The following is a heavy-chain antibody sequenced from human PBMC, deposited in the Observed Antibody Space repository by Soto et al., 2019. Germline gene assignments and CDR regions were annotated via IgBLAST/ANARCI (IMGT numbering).Heavy chain of an antibody. V-gene: IGHV4-34*01. CDR3: WRSLGVVPASNWFDP. D-gene: IGHD2-2*01. Sequence: QVQLQQWGAGLLKPSETLSLTCAVYGGSFSGYYWSWIRQPPGKGLEWIGEINHSGSTNYNPSLKRRGTKSVNTSKDQFSLKLSSVDAADPAVYYCWRSLGVVPASNWFDPWGQGTLVTVSS. CDR2: INHSGST. CDR1: GGSFSGYY. J-gene: IGHJ5*02.